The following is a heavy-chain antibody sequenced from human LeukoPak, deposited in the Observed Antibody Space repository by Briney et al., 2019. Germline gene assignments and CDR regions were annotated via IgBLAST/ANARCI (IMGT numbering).Heavy chain of an antibody. Sequence: GGSLRLSCAASGFTFDDYGMSWVRQAPGKGLEWVSGINWNGGSTGYADSVKGRFTISRDNAKNSLYLQMNSLRAEDTALYHCARHKGWSVADTELNYWGQGTLVTVSS. CDR3: ARHKGWSVADTELNY. D-gene: IGHD6-19*01. V-gene: IGHV3-20*01. CDR1: GFTFDDYG. J-gene: IGHJ4*02. CDR2: INWNGGST.